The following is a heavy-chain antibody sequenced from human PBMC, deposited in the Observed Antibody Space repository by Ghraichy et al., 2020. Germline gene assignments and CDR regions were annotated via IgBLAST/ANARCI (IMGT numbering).Heavy chain of an antibody. D-gene: IGHD2-2*01. Sequence: GGSLRLSCAASRFTFSSYTMNWVRQAPGKGLEWVSSISSRSNYIYYADSVKGRFTISRDNAKNSLYLQMNSLRAEDTAIYYCARDLSVVPAALGFDYWGQGTLVTVSS. CDR2: ISSRSNYI. J-gene: IGHJ4*02. V-gene: IGHV3-21*01. CDR1: RFTFSSYT. CDR3: ARDLSVVPAALGFDY.